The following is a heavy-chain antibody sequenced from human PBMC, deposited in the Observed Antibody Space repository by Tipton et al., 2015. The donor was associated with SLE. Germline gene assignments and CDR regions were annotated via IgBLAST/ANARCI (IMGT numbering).Heavy chain of an antibody. D-gene: IGHD2-15*01. CDR2: IYHSGST. CDR3: VRDPSSSYINWFDP. CDR1: GYSISSGYY. Sequence: LRLSCAVSGYSISSGYYWGRIRQPPGKGLEWIGSIYHSGSTYYNPSLKSRVTISVDTSKNQFSLKLSSVTAADTAVYFCVRDPSSSYINWFDPWGQGTRVTVSS. V-gene: IGHV4-38-2*02. J-gene: IGHJ5*02.